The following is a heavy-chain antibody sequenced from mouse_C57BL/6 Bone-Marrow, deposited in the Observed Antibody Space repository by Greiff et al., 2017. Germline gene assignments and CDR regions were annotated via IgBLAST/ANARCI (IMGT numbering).Heavy chain of an antibody. J-gene: IGHJ4*01. CDR1: GYTFTSYG. Sequence: QVQLKESGAELARPGASVKLSCKASGYTFTSYGISWVKQRTGQGLEWIGEIYPRSGNTYYNEKFKGKATLTADKSSSTAYMELRSLTSEDSAVYFCARGYDYDGVYYAMDYWGQGTSVTVSS. CDR3: ARGYDYDGVYYAMDY. D-gene: IGHD2-4*01. V-gene: IGHV1-81*01. CDR2: IYPRSGNT.